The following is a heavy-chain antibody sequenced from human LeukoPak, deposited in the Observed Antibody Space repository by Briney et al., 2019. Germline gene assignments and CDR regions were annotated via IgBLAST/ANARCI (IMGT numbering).Heavy chain of an antibody. CDR1: GFTFCRYW. V-gene: IGHV3-7*01. CDR2: IYKDGSEK. D-gene: IGHD2-15*01. CDR3: ARRYCSGGSCYSVDY. Sequence: PGGSLRLSCVASGFTFCRYWWSWVRPAPGQGVEGVGNIYKDGSEKYYLDSVKGRFTISRDNAMDSLYLQTNSLRAEDTAVYYCARRYCSGGSCYSVDYWGQGTLVTVPS. J-gene: IGHJ4*01.